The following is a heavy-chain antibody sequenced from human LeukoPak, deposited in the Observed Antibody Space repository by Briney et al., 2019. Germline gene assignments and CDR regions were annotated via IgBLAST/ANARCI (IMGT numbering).Heavy chain of an antibody. D-gene: IGHD1-26*01. CDR1: GFTFSNYG. V-gene: IGHV3-33*01. CDR2: IWYDGGNK. CDR3: ARDEIVPFDY. Sequence: PGGSLRLSCAASGFTFSNYGMHWVRQAPGKGLEWLAVIWYDGGNKYFADSVKGRFTISGDNSKNTLYLQMNSLRAEDTAIYYCARDEIVPFDYWGQGTLVTVSS. J-gene: IGHJ4*02.